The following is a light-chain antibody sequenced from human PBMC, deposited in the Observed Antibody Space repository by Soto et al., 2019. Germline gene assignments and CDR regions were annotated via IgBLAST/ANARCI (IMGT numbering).Light chain of an antibody. CDR3: QQYGTSLLT. V-gene: IGKV3-20*01. CDR1: QSVTNSY. J-gene: IGKJ4*01. CDR2: GAS. Sequence: IVLTQSPGTLSLSPGERATLSCRASQSVTNSYLAWYQQKPGQAPRLLISGASSRATGIPDRFSGSGSGTDFTLTSSRLEPEDFAVYYCQQYGTSLLTFGGGTKVEIK.